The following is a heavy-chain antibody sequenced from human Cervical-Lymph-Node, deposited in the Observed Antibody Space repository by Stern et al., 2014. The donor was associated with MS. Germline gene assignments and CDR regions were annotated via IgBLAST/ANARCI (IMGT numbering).Heavy chain of an antibody. D-gene: IGHD4-11*01. CDR1: GCTFTYYA. CDR2: ISPYNGNT. CDR3: ARDDDYTRRAIDY. J-gene: IGHJ4*02. Sequence: MQLVESGAEVKKPGASVNVSCKTSGCTFTYYAISWIRQAPGQGLEWVGWISPYNGNTNFVQKLQGRVAMTTDTSTSTAYMELRSLRSDDTAVYYCARDDDYTRRAIDYWGQGTLVTVSS. V-gene: IGHV1-18*01.